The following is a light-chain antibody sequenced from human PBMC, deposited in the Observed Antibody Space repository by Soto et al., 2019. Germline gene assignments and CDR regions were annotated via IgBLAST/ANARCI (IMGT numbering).Light chain of an antibody. CDR1: QSVNIY. CDR3: QQRSNWPLT. CDR2: NAF. Sequence: EIVLTQSPATLSLSPGERATLSCRASQSVNIYLAWYQQKPGQAPRLLINNAFNRATGIPARFSGSGSGTDFTLTISSLEPAEFAVYYCQQRSNWPLTFGGGTKVDIK. V-gene: IGKV3-11*01. J-gene: IGKJ4*02.